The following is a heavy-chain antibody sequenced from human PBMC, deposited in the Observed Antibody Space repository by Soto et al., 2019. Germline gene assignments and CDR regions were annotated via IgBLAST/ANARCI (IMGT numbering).Heavy chain of an antibody. D-gene: IGHD5-18*01. Sequence: SETLSLTCAVYGGSFSGYYWSWIRQPPGKGLEWIGEINHSGSTNYNPSLKSRVTISVDTSKNQFSLKLSSVTAADTAVYYCARVSVDTAMGVYYYYGMDVWGQGTTVTVSS. CDR2: INHSGST. J-gene: IGHJ6*02. V-gene: IGHV4-34*01. CDR3: ARVSVDTAMGVYYYYGMDV. CDR1: GGSFSGYY.